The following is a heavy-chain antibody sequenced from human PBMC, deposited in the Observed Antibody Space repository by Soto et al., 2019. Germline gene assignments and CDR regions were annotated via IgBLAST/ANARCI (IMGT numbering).Heavy chain of an antibody. V-gene: IGHV3-48*02. J-gene: IGHJ4*02. CDR2: ISSSSSTI. CDR3: ARETIPRSSGWFGDYFDY. Sequence: GESLKISCAASGFTFSSYSMNWVRQAPGKGLEWVSYISSSSSTIYYADSVKGRFTISRDNAKNSLYLQMNSLRDEDTAVYYCARETIPRSSGWFGDYFDYWGQGTLVTVSS. D-gene: IGHD6-19*01. CDR1: GFTFSSYS.